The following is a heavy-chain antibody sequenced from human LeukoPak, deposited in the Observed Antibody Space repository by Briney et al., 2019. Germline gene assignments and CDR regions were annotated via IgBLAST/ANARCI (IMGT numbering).Heavy chain of an antibody. V-gene: IGHV4-59*01. CDR1: GGSISSYY. J-gene: IGHJ4*02. CDR2: IYYSGST. Sequence: SETLSLTCTVSGGSISSYYWSWIRQPPGKGLEWIGYIYYSGSTNYNPSLKSRVTISVDTSKNQFSLKPSSVTAADTAVYYCARGGYSGYGNYWGQGTLVTVSS. CDR3: ARGGYSGYGNY. D-gene: IGHD5-12*01.